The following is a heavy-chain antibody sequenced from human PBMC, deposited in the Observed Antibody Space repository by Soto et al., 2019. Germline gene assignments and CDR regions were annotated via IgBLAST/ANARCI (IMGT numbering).Heavy chain of an antibody. Sequence: QVHLLESGPGLLKSSETLSLTCIVSGGSMTNYYWSWIRQPPGKGLEWIGYIYYSGNTKYNPSLKSRVTISKDTSTNQFSLKLRSVTAADTAVYYCARLGYSSSWFWFFDLWGRGTLVTVSS. V-gene: IGHV4-59*01. CDR3: ARLGYSSSWFWFFDL. D-gene: IGHD6-13*01. J-gene: IGHJ2*01. CDR1: GGSMTNYY. CDR2: IYYSGNT.